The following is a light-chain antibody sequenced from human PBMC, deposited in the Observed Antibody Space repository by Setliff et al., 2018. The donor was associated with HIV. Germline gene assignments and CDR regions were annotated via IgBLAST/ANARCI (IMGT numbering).Light chain of an antibody. V-gene: IGLV2-14*01. Sequence: QSALTQPASVSGSPGQSISISCTGTSSDVGAYNYVSWYQQHPGKAPKLMVSEVSNRPSGVSNRFSGSKSGNTASLTISGLQTEDEGDYYCSSYTSSSTRVFGTGTKVTVL. CDR3: SSYTSSSTRV. J-gene: IGLJ1*01. CDR2: EVS. CDR1: SSDVGAYNY.